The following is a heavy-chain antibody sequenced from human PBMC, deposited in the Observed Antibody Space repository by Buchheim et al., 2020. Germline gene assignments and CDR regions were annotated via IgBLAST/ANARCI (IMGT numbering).Heavy chain of an antibody. V-gene: IGHV1-8*01. Sequence: QVQLVQSGAEVKKPGASVKVSCKASGYTFTSYDINWVRQATGQGLEWMGWMNPNSGNTGYAQKFQGRVTMPRNTSISTAYMELSSLRSEDTAVYYCARGAPGVAAAGTDYYYYGMDVWGQGTT. CDR2: MNPNSGNT. CDR1: GYTFTSYD. CDR3: ARGAPGVAAAGTDYYYYGMDV. J-gene: IGHJ6*02. D-gene: IGHD6-13*01.